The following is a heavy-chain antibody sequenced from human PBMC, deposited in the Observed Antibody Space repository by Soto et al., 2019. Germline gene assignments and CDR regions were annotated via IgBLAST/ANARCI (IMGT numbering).Heavy chain of an antibody. V-gene: IGHV3-21*01. CDR1: GFTFSSYS. CDR2: ISSSSSYI. Sequence: GGSLRLSCAASGFTFSSYSMNWVRQAPGKGLEWVSSISSSSSYIYYADSVKGRFTISRDNAKNSLYLQMNSLRAEDTAVYYCARDCGYYDSSGYYCYWGQGTLGTVSA. D-gene: IGHD3-22*01. J-gene: IGHJ4*02. CDR3: ARDCGYYDSSGYYCY.